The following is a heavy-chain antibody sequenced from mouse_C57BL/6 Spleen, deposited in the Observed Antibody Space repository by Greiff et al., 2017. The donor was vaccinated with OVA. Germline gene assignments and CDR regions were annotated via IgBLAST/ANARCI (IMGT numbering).Heavy chain of an antibody. Sequence: VQLQQSGAELARPGASVKLSCKASGYTFTSYGISWVKQRTGQGLEWIGEIYPRSGNTYYNEKFKGKATLTADKSSSTAYMELRSLTSEDSAVYFCARSALDSSGYGFADWGQGTLVTVSA. J-gene: IGHJ3*01. CDR1: GYTFTSYG. V-gene: IGHV1-81*01. D-gene: IGHD3-2*02. CDR3: ARSALDSSGYGFAD. CDR2: IYPRSGNT.